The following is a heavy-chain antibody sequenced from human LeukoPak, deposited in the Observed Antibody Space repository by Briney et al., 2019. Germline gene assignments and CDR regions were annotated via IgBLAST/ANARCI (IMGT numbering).Heavy chain of an antibody. Sequence: SETLSLTCGVYGGSFSGYYWNWIRQPPGMGLEWIGEINHRGGTGYNPPLKSRVTMSVDTSKNQFSLKLSSVTAADTAVYYCATFSGSYWGAYFWGQGTLVTVSS. CDR1: GGSFSGYY. CDR2: INHRGGT. V-gene: IGHV4-34*01. J-gene: IGHJ4*02. D-gene: IGHD1-26*01. CDR3: ATFSGSYWGAYF.